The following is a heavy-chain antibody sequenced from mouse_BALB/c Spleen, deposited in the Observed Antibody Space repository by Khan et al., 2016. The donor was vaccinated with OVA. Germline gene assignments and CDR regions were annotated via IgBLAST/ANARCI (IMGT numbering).Heavy chain of an antibody. V-gene: IGHV1S136*01. D-gene: IGHD1-1*01. CDR1: GYTFTSSV. CDR3: APVDTYYVSFAY. CDR2: IYPYNDAT. J-gene: IGHJ3*01. Sequence: EVELVESGPEVVKPGASVKMSCKASGYTFTSSVMHWVKQKPGQGLEWIGYIYPYNDATKYNEKFSGKATLTSDKSYSTAYMELSSLTSEDSAVCFCAPVDTYYVSFAYWGQGTLVTVSA.